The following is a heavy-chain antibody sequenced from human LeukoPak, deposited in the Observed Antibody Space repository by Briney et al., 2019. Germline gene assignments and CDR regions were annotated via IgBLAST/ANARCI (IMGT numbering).Heavy chain of an antibody. D-gene: IGHD3-10*01. Sequence: SETLSLTCTVSGGSISSYYWSWLRQPPGKGLEWIGYIYTSGSTNYNPSLKSRVTISVDTSKNQFSLKLSSVTAADTAVYYCARDDYRGVTNFDPWGQGTLVTVSS. V-gene: IGHV4-4*09. CDR3: ARDDYRGVTNFDP. CDR1: GGSISSYY. J-gene: IGHJ5*02. CDR2: IYTSGST.